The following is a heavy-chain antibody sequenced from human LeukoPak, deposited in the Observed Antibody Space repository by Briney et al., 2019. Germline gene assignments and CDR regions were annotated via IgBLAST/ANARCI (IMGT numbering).Heavy chain of an antibody. CDR2: INQNSGGT. V-gene: IGHV1-2*02. J-gene: IGHJ5*02. CDR1: GYTFTGYY. CDR3: ARARRGYSYGFRPYNWFDP. Sequence: ASVTVSCKASGYTFTGYYMHWERQAPGQGLEWMGGINQNSGGTNYAHKVQGRVTITRDTSISTAYMELNTLRSDDTAVYYCARARRGYSYGFRPYNWFDPWGQGTLVTVSS. D-gene: IGHD5-18*01.